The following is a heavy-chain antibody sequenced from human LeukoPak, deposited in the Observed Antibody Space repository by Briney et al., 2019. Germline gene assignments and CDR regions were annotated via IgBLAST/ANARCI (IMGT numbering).Heavy chain of an antibody. D-gene: IGHD5-24*01. CDR2: VSSSGGST. J-gene: IGHJ4*02. CDR1: GFTFSTYA. Sequence: GGSLRLSCAASGFTFSTYAMSWVRQAPGKGLQWVSAVSSSGGSTYYADSVKGRFTISRDNSKNTLYLQMNSLRAEDTAVYYCAKRGMTTSKEGFDYWGQGTLVTVSS. V-gene: IGHV3-23*01. CDR3: AKRGMTTSKEGFDY.